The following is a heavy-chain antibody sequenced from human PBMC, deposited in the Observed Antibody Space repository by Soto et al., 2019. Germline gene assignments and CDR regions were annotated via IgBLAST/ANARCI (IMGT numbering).Heavy chain of an antibody. D-gene: IGHD3-10*01. V-gene: IGHV4-30-4*01. J-gene: IGHJ4*02. CDR2: IYYSGST. Sequence: SETLSLTCTVSGGSISSGDYYWSWIRQPPGKGLEWIGYIYYSGSTYYNPSLKSRVTISVDTSKNQFSLKLSSVTAADTAVYYCAREAVLLWFGESTYDYWGQGTLVTVS. CDR1: GGSISSGDYY. CDR3: AREAVLLWFGESTYDY.